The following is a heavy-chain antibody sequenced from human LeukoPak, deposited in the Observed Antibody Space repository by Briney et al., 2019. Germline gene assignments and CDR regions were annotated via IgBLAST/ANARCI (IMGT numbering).Heavy chain of an antibody. J-gene: IGHJ4*02. Sequence: GGSLRLSCAASGFTFSSYAVSWVRQAPGKGLVWVSRINSDGSSTSYADSVKGRFTISRDNAKNTLYLQMNSLRAEDTAVYYCARDLREAYYDFWSGYYSSSYFDYWGQGTLVTVSS. CDR1: GFTFSSYA. V-gene: IGHV3-74*01. CDR3: ARDLREAYYDFWSGYYSSSYFDY. CDR2: INSDGSST. D-gene: IGHD3-3*01.